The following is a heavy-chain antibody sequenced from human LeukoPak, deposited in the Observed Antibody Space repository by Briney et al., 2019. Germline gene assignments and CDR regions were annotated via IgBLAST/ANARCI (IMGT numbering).Heavy chain of an antibody. CDR1: GGSVSSYY. CDR3: ARHGPRYGDYYYFDY. D-gene: IGHD4-17*01. CDR2: IHNSGRT. Sequence: KSSETLSLTCSVSGGSVSSYYWSWIRQSPGKGLEWIGYIHNSGRTNYNPSLKSRVTGFVDTPKNQVSLRLSSVTAADTAVYYCARHGPRYGDYYYFDYWGQGTLVIVSS. J-gene: IGHJ4*02. V-gene: IGHV4-59*08.